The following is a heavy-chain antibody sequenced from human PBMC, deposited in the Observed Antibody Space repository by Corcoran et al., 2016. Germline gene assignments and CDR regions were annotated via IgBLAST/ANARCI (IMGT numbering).Heavy chain of an antibody. V-gene: IGHV4-39*07. CDR3: ARDPDRRGYRRYDAFDI. CDR1: GGSISSTTDY. J-gene: IGHJ3*02. CDR2: IYYTGGST. Sequence: QLQLQESGPGLLKPSETLSLTCTVSGGSISSTTDYWGWIRQPPGKGLEWIGSIYYTGGSTYYNPSLKSRVTISVDTSKHQFSLELTSLTAADTAVYYCARDPDRRGYRRYDAFDIWGQGTMVTVSS. D-gene: IGHD3-22*01.